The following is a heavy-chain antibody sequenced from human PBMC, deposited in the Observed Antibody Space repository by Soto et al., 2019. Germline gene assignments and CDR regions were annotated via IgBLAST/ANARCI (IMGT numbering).Heavy chain of an antibody. J-gene: IGHJ5*02. CDR2: ISAYNGNT. D-gene: IGHD3-22*01. CDR3: ARVEFFSRTGLQANYYDSSGYFRFDP. Sequence: ASVKVSCKASGYTFTSYGISWVRQAPGQGLEWMGWISAYNGNTNYAQKLQGRVTMTTDTSTSTAYMELRSLRSDDTAVYYCARVEFFSRTGLQANYYDSSGYFRFDPWGQGTLVTVSS. V-gene: IGHV1-18*01. CDR1: GYTFTSYG.